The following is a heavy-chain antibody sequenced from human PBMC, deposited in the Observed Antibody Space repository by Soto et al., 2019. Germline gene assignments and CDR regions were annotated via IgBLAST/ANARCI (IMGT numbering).Heavy chain of an antibody. V-gene: IGHV3-53*01. CDR2: IYSGGST. D-gene: IGHD3-10*01. CDR3: ARVWGGSGSWGMDAFDI. CDR1: GFTVSSNY. Sequence: GGSLRLSCAASGFTVSSNYMSWVRQAPGKGLEWVSVIYSGGSTYYADSVKGRFTISRDNSKNTLYLQMNSLRAEDTAVYYCARVWGGSGSWGMDAFDIWGQGTMVTVSS. J-gene: IGHJ3*02.